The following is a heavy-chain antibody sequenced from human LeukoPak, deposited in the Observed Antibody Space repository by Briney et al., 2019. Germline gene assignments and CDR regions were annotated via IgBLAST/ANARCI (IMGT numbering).Heavy chain of an antibody. V-gene: IGHV3-7*01. CDR2: IKKDGSEK. CDR1: GFTFSSHR. Sequence: GGSLRLSCAASGFTFSSHRMSWVRQAPGKGLEWVANIKKDGSEKYYVDSVKGRFTISRDNAKTSLYLQMNSLRAEDTAVYYCARIIGISGTYPTDYWGQGTLVTVSS. CDR3: ARIIGISGTYPTDY. J-gene: IGHJ4*02. D-gene: IGHD1-26*01.